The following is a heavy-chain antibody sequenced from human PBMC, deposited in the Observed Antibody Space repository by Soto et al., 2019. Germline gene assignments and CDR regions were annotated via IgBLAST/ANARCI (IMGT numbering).Heavy chain of an antibody. Sequence: SVKVSCKASGGTFSSYAISWVRQAPGQGLEWMGGIIPLFGTANYAQKFQGRVTITADKSARTAYMELTSLRSEDTAVYYCASTIFGVVIPGHTGGQGTLVNVSS. CDR2: IIPLFGTA. J-gene: IGHJ4*02. D-gene: IGHD3-3*01. CDR3: ASTIFGVVIPGHT. CDR1: GGTFSSYA. V-gene: IGHV1-69*06.